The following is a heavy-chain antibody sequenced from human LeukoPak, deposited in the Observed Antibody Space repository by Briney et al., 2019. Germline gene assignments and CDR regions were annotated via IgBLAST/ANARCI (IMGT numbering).Heavy chain of an antibody. CDR1: GFTFSGYS. D-gene: IGHD7-27*01. J-gene: IGHJ3*02. Sequence: AGGSLRLSCAASGFTFSGYSMNWVRQAPGKGLEWVSYISSGSSTIYYADSVKGRFTISRDNAKNSLYLQMNSLRDEDTAVYYCARERPGEDTFDIWGQGTMVTVSS. V-gene: IGHV3-48*02. CDR2: ISSGSSTI. CDR3: ARERPGEDTFDI.